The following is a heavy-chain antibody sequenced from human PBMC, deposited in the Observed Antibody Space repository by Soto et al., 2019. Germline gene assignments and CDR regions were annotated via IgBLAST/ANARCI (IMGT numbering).Heavy chain of an antibody. CDR2: IYTSGST. CDR3: ARDRGGLRYFDWPWFDP. Sequence: TSETLSLTCTVSGGSISSYYWSWIRQPAGKGLEWIGRIYTSGSTNYNPSLKSRVTMSVDTSKNQFSLKLSSVTAADTAVYYCARDRGGLRYFDWPWFDPWGQGTLVTVSS. CDR1: GGSISSYY. V-gene: IGHV4-4*07. D-gene: IGHD3-9*01. J-gene: IGHJ5*02.